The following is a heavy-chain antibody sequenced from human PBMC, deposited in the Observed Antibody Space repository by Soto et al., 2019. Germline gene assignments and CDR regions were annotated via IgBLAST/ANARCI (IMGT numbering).Heavy chain of an antibody. CDR3: AKKPYDILTGSLLY. CDR2: ISGSGGST. D-gene: IGHD3-9*01. J-gene: IGHJ4*02. V-gene: IGHV3-23*01. CDR1: GFTFSSYA. Sequence: GGSLRLSCAASGFTFSSYAMGWVRQAPGKGLEWVSAISGSGGSTYYADSVKGRFTISRDNSKNTLYLQMNSLRAEDTAVYYCAKKPYDILTGSLLYWGQGTLVTVSS.